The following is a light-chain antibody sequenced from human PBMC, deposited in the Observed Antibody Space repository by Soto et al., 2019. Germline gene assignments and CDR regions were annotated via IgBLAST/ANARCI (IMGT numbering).Light chain of an antibody. CDR3: QQSYSTPLT. CDR1: QSIDTA. CDR2: GAS. V-gene: IGKV1-39*01. Sequence: DIQMTQSPSTLSASVGDRVTITCRASQSIDTALAWYQQKPGKAPNLLIYGASNLESGVPSRFSGSGSGTDFTLTINSLQPEDFGSFYCQQSYSTPLTFGGGTRVDIK. J-gene: IGKJ4*01.